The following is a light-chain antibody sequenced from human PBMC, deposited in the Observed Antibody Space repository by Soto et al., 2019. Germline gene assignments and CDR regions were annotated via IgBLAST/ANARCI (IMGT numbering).Light chain of an antibody. CDR1: QSVSSN. Sequence: IVMTQSPATLSVSPGERATLSCRASQSVSSNLAWYQQKPGQAPRLLIYGASTRATGIPARFSGSGSGTAFTLTISSLQSEDFAGYYGTQYHHWPPITFGQGKRLDIK. CDR2: GAS. J-gene: IGKJ5*01. CDR3: TQYHHWPPIT. V-gene: IGKV3-15*01.